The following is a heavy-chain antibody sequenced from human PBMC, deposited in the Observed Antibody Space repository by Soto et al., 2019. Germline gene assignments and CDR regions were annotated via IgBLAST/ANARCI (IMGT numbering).Heavy chain of an antibody. Sequence: QNFPHRSSVSADTPTTNDRLLIRQPAGKGLEWIGRIDTSGNTNYNPSLKSRVTMSVDTSKKQFSLKLTSVTAADTAVYYCARYSNNWFQTEGMDVWGQGTTVT. CDR3: ARYSNNWFQTEGMDV. D-gene: IGHD6-13*01. V-gene: IGHV4-4*07. J-gene: IGHJ6*02. CDR2: IDTSGNT. CDR1: ADTPTTND.